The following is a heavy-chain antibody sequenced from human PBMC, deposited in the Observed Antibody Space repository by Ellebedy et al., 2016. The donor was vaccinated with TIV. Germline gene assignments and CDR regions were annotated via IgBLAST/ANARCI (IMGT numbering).Heavy chain of an antibody. CDR3: ARGGTFSHGLWYFDY. CDR1: GGSFSGYY. J-gene: IGHJ4*02. CDR2: INHSGNT. V-gene: IGHV4-34*01. Sequence: GSLRLSCAVYGGSFSGYYWSWIRHPPGKGLEWIGEINHSGNTNYNPSLKSRVTISVDTSKNQFSLNLNSVTAADTAAYYCARGGTFSHGLWYFDYWGQGTLVTVSS. D-gene: IGHD5-18*01.